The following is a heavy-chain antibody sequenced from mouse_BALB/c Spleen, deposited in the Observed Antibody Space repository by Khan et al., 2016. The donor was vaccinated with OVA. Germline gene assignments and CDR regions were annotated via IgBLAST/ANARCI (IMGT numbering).Heavy chain of an antibody. CDR3: TRGGGGNRFAY. CDR2: ISTYYGDA. Sequence: QVQLKQSGAELVRPGVSVKISCKGSGYTFTDFTLHWMKQSHTKSLEWIGVISTYYGDATYNQKFKGKATMTVDKASSTAYFELARLTSEDSAIDYCTRGGGGNRFAYWGQGTLVTVSA. J-gene: IGHJ3*01. V-gene: IGHV1S137*01. CDR1: GYTFTDFT.